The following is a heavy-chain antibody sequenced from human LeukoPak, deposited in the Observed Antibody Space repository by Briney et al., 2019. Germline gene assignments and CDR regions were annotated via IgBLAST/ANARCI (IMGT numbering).Heavy chain of an antibody. CDR2: VFYSGST. V-gene: IGHV4-59*08. Sequence: SETLSLTCAVSGSFMNYYYWTWMRQPPGRGLEWIGYVFYSGSTNYNPSLKSRVTISLDTSKNQFSLRLTSVTAADTAVYYCARRVYSGNYFDYWGQGILVTVSS. CDR3: ARRVYSGNYFDY. D-gene: IGHD1-26*01. CDR1: GSFMNYYY. J-gene: IGHJ4*02.